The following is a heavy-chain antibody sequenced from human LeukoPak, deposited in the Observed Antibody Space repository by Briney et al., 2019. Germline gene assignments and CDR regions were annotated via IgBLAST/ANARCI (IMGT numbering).Heavy chain of an antibody. Sequence: GGSLILSCTASGFSLSNYWMHWVRQAPGKGLEWVANINSDGSTKHSVDSVMGRFTIPSDNAKNSVYLQINSLRAEDTAVYYCVREFAPGGISAWYDAFDIWGLGTMVTVSS. CDR2: INSDGSTK. CDR3: VREFAPGGISAWYDAFDI. V-gene: IGHV3-7*01. CDR1: GFSLSNYW. D-gene: IGHD3-16*01. J-gene: IGHJ3*02.